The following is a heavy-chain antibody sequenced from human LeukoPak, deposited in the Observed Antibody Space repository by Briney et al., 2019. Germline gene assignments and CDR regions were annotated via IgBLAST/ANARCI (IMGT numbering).Heavy chain of an antibody. CDR1: GFTFSSYA. J-gene: IGHJ3*02. Sequence: GGSLRLSCAASGFTFSSYALSWVRQAPGKGLEWVSAISGSGGSTYYADSVKGRFTISRDNSKNTLYLQMNSLRAEDTAVYYCAKPQYGDYDAFDIWGQGTMVTVSS. D-gene: IGHD4-17*01. CDR3: AKPQYGDYDAFDI. CDR2: ISGSGGST. V-gene: IGHV3-23*01.